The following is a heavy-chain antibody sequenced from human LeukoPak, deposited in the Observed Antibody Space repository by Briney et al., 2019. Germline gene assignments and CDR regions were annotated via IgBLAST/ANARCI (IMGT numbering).Heavy chain of an antibody. CDR3: ARGRPYYYYYMDV. CDR1: GGSISSYY. Sequence: SETLSLTCTVSGGSISSYYWSWIRQPAGKGLEWIGRIYTSGSTNYNPSLKSRVTMLVDTSKNQFSLTLSSVPAADTAVYYCARGRPYYYYYMDVWGKGTTVTVSS. J-gene: IGHJ6*03. CDR2: IYTSGST. V-gene: IGHV4-4*07.